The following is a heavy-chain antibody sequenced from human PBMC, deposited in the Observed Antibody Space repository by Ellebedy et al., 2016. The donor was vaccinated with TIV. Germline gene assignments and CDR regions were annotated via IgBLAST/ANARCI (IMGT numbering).Heavy chain of an antibody. V-gene: IGHV4-39*07. CDR3: ARGARDGNYWYFDL. Sequence: GSLRLSXTVSGGSISSSSYYWGWIRQPPGKGLEWIGSIYYSGSTYYNPSLKSRVTISVDTSKNQFSLKLSSVTAADTAVYYCARGARDGNYWYFDLWGRGTLVTVSS. J-gene: IGHJ2*01. CDR1: GGSISSSSYY. CDR2: IYYSGST.